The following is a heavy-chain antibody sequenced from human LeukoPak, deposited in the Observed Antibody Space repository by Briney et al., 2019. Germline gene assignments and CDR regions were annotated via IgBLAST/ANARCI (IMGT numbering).Heavy chain of an antibody. D-gene: IGHD6-13*01. J-gene: IGHJ4*02. CDR2: ISGSGIST. CDR1: GFTFRSHA. Sequence: PGGSLRLSCAASGFTFRSHAMSWVRQAPGKGLEWVSGISGSGISTYYTDSVKGRFTISRDISENTVFLQMNSLRAEDTAVYHCAKGGPYSPIHNWGQGTLVTVSS. CDR3: AKGGPYSPIHN. V-gene: IGHV3-23*01.